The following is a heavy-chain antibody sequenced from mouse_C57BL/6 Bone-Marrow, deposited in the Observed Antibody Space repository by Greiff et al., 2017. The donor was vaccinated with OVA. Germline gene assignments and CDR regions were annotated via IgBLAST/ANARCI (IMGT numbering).Heavy chain of an antibody. CDR2: IYPGSGNT. CDR3: ARRSTVVANAMDY. Sequence: QVQLKESGPELVKPGASVKISCKASGYSFTSYYIHWVKQRPGQGLEWIGWIYPGSGNTKYNEKFKGKATLTADTSSSTAYMQLSSLTSEDSAVYYCARRSTVVANAMDYWGQGTSVTVSS. CDR1: GYSFTSYY. V-gene: IGHV1-66*01. J-gene: IGHJ4*01. D-gene: IGHD1-1*01.